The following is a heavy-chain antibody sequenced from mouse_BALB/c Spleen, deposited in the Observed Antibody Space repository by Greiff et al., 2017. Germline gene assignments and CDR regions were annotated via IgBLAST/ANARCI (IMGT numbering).Heavy chain of an antibody. J-gene: IGHJ4*01. Sequence: EVQVVESGGGLVKPGGSLKLSCAASGFTFSSYAMSWVRQTPEKRLEWVASISSGGSTYYPDSVKGRFTISRDNARNILYLQMSSLRSEDTAMYYCARGLYYGDAMDYWGQGTSVTVSS. CDR2: ISSGGST. CDR1: GFTFSSYA. D-gene: IGHD1-1*01. CDR3: ARGLYYGDAMDY. V-gene: IGHV5-6-5*01.